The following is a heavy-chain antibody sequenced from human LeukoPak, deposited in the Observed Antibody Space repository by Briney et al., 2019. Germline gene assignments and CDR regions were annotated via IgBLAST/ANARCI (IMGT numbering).Heavy chain of an antibody. V-gene: IGHV3-23*01. CDR2: FSGRTTNT. CDR3: AKGMPVATTNFDY. J-gene: IGHJ4*02. D-gene: IGHD5-24*01. CDR1: GFTFSNFA. Sequence: PGGSLRLSCAASGFTFSNFAMTWVRQAPGKGLEWASTFSGRTTNTYYADSVKGRFTISRHNSENTLYLQMNSLRAEDTAVYYCAKGMPVATTNFDYWGQGALVTVSS.